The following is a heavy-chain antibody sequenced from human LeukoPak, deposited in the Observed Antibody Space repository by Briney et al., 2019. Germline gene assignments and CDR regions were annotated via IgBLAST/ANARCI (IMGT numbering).Heavy chain of an antibody. CDR1: GFTFSNYS. Sequence: GGSLRLSCAASGFTFSNYSMNWVRQAPGKGLEWVSSISTSITYTYYADSVKGQFTISRDNAKSSVYLQMNSLRAEDTAVYYCARDITIIRGVMSSELDYWGQGTLVTVSS. J-gene: IGHJ4*02. D-gene: IGHD3-10*01. CDR2: ISTSITYT. CDR3: ARDITIIRGVMSSELDY. V-gene: IGHV3-21*01.